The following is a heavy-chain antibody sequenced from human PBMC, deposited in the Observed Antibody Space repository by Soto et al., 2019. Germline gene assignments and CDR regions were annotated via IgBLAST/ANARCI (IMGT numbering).Heavy chain of an antibody. CDR1: GFTFSSYD. D-gene: IGHD4-17*01. CDR2: IGTAGDT. CDR3: ARGPYYGDYLFEY. V-gene: IGHV3-13*01. Sequence: GGSLSLSCAASGFTFSSYDMDWVRQATGKGLEWVSAIGTAGDTYYPGSVKGRFTISRENAKNSLYLQMNSLRAGDTAVYYCARGPYYGDYLFEYWGQGTLVTVSS. J-gene: IGHJ4*02.